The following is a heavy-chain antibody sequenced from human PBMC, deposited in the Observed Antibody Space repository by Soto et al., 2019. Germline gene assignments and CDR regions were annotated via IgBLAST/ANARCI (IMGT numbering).Heavy chain of an antibody. CDR1: GYTFTGYY. J-gene: IGHJ5*02. D-gene: IGHD3-22*01. Sequence: ASVKVSCKASGYTFTGYYMHWVRQAPGQGLEWMGWINPNSGGTNYAQKFQGRVTMTRDTSISTAYMELSRLRSDDTAVYYCASHPRDYYDSSGYYRMAWFDPWGQGTLVTVSS. CDR3: ASHPRDYYDSSGYYRMAWFDP. V-gene: IGHV1-2*02. CDR2: INPNSGGT.